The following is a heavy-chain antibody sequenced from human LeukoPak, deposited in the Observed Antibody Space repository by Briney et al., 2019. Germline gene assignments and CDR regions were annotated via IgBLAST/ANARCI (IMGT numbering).Heavy chain of an antibody. CDR2: ISAYNGNT. CDR3: ASSYYDILTGYYLEYFQH. J-gene: IGHJ1*01. Sequence: ASVKVSCKASGYTFTSYGISWVRQAPGQGLEWMGWISAYNGNTNYAQKLQGRVTMTTDTSTSTAYMELRSLRSDDTAVYYCASSYYDILTGYYLEYFQHWGQGTLVTVSS. D-gene: IGHD3-9*01. V-gene: IGHV1-18*01. CDR1: GYTFTSYG.